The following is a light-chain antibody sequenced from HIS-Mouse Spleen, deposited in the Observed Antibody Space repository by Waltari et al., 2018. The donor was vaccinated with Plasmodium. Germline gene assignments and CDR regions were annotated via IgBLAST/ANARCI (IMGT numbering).Light chain of an antibody. V-gene: IGKV3-15*01. CDR2: GAS. J-gene: IGKJ5*01. CDR3: QQYKNWPT. Sequence: EIVMTQSPATLSVSPGERATLSCRASQSVSSNLAWYQQKPGQAPRLLIYGASTRATGIQARVSGSGSGTEFTLTISSLQSEDFEVYYCQQYKNWPTFGQGTRLEIK. CDR1: QSVSSN.